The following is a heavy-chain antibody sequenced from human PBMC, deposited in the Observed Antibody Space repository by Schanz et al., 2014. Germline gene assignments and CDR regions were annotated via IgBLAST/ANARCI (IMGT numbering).Heavy chain of an antibody. D-gene: IGHD2-8*01. CDR2: ISGSSRTI. V-gene: IGHV3-48*01. CDR3: TTDNGHFAFDF. J-gene: IGHJ3*01. CDR1: GFGFSSYS. Sequence: EVQLVESGGGLIQPGGSLRLSCAASGFGFSSYSMNWVRQAPGKGLEWVSYISGSSRTIYYADSMKGRFTMSRDNAKNSVFLQMNSLRAEDTAVYYCTTDNGHFAFDFWGQGTMVTVSS.